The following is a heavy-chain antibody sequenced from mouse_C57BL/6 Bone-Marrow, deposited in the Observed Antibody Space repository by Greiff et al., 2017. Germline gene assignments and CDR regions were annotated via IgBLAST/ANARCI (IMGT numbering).Heavy chain of an antibody. D-gene: IGHD2-2*01. J-gene: IGHJ3*01. V-gene: IGHV1-63*01. CDR2: IYPGGGYT. CDR3: ARCGYGGGFAY. Sequence: IQLQQSGAELVRPGTSVKMSCKASGYTFTNYWIGWAKQRPGHGLEWLGDIYPGGGYTNYNEKFKGKATLTADKSSSTAYMQFSSLTSEDSAIYYCARCGYGGGFAYWGQGTLVTVSA. CDR1: GYTFTNYW.